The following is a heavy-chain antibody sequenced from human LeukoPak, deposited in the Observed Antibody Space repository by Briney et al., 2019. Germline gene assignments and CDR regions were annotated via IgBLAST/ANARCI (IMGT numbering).Heavy chain of an antibody. CDR2: IYHSGST. CDR3: ARHRGGSSPSVFDS. Sequence: PSETLSLTCAVSGYSISSGFYWGWIRQPPGKGLEWIGSIYHSGSTYYNPSLKSRVTISVDTSKNQFSLKMSSVTAADTTLFYCARHRGGSSPSVFDSWGQGTLVTVSS. CDR1: GYSISSGFY. J-gene: IGHJ4*02. D-gene: IGHD2-15*01. V-gene: IGHV4-38-2*01.